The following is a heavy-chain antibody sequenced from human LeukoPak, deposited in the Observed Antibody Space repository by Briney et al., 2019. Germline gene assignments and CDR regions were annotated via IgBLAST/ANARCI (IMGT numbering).Heavy chain of an antibody. Sequence: ASVKVSCKASGSTFTGYYMHWVRQAPGQGLEWMGWINPNSGGTNYAQKFQGRVTMTRDTSISIAYMELSRLRSDDTAVYYCARTSIAAAGNLRDNWFDPWGQGTLVTVSS. J-gene: IGHJ5*02. V-gene: IGHV1-2*02. D-gene: IGHD6-13*01. CDR3: ARTSIAAAGNLRDNWFDP. CDR2: INPNSGGT. CDR1: GSTFTGYY.